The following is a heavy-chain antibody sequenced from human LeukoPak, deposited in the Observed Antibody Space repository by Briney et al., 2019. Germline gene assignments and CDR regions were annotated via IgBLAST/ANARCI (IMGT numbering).Heavy chain of an antibody. V-gene: IGHV3-30*02. D-gene: IGHD4-17*01. CDR1: GFTFSSYG. Sequence: GGSLRLSCAASGFTFSSYGMHWVRQAPGKGLEWVAFIRYDGSNKYYADSVKGRFTISRDNAKNSLYLQMNSLRAEDTAVYYCARELLYGDYYYYYYMDVWGKGTTVTVSS. CDR2: IRYDGSNK. CDR3: ARELLYGDYYYYYYMDV. J-gene: IGHJ6*03.